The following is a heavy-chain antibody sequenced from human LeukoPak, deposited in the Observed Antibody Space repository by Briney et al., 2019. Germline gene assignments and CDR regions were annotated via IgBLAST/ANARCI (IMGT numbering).Heavy chain of an antibody. CDR3: AKGKREWELLPFDY. Sequence: PGGSLRLSCAASGFTFTNYDMTWVRQAPGKGLEWVSAISGPGGNTYYTDSVKGRFTISRDNSKNTLYLEMNSLRAEDTALYYCAKGKREWELLPFDYWGQGTLVTVSS. J-gene: IGHJ4*02. CDR1: GFTFTNYD. V-gene: IGHV3-23*01. CDR2: ISGPGGNT. D-gene: IGHD1-26*01.